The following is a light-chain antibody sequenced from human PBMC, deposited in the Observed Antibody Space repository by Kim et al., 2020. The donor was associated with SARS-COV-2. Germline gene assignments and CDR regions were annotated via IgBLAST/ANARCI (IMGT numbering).Light chain of an antibody. CDR2: QGS. Sequence: SYELTQPPSVSVSPGQTASITCSGDKLGDKYACWYQQKPGQSPVLVIYQGSKRPSGIPARFSGSNSGNTATLTISGTQAMDEADYYCQAWDSSTGVFGGG. CDR3: QAWDSSTGV. V-gene: IGLV3-1*01. CDR1: KLGDKY. J-gene: IGLJ2*01.